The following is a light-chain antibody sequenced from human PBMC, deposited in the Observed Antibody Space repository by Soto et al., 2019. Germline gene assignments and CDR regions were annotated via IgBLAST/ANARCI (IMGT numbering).Light chain of an antibody. V-gene: IGLV1-44*01. CDR1: SSNIGSNT. CDR2: SNN. J-gene: IGLJ1*01. CDR3: AAWDDSRNGYV. Sequence: SVLTQPPSASGTPGQRVTISCSGSSSNIGSNTVNWYQQLPGTAPKLLIYSNNQRPSGVPDRFSGSKSGTSASLAISGLQSEDEADYYCAAWDDSRNGYVFGTGTKATVL.